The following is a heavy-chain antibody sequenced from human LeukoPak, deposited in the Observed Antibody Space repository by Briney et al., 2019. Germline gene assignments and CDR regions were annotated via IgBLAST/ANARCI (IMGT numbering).Heavy chain of an antibody. Sequence: GGSLRLSCAASGFTFSSYAMSWVRQAPGKGLEWVSAISGSGGSTYYADSVKGRFTISRDNSKNTLYLQMNSLRAEDTAVYYCAKVYPGLLPAATGAFDIWGQGTMVTVSS. D-gene: IGHD2-2*01. J-gene: IGHJ3*02. CDR3: AKVYPGLLPAATGAFDI. CDR1: GFTFSSYA. V-gene: IGHV3-23*01. CDR2: ISGSGGST.